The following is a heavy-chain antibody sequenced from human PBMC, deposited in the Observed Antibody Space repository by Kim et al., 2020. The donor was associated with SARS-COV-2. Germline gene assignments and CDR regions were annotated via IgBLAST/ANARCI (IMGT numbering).Heavy chain of an antibody. D-gene: IGHD6-13*01. CDR3: AREGQQRVGGMDV. J-gene: IGHJ6*02. V-gene: IGHV3-33*01. Sequence: YEDYVKGRFTITRDKSKTTRYLRMNSLRAEETAVYYCAREGQQRVGGMDVWGQGTTVTVSS.